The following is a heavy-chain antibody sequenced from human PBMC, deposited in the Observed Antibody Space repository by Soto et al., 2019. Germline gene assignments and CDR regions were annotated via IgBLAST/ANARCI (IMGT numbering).Heavy chain of an antibody. CDR3: ARGTLGILEWLEYYFDY. CDR2: IYYSGST. V-gene: IGHV4-31*03. CDR1: GGSISSGGYY. J-gene: IGHJ4*02. Sequence: PSETLSLTCTVSGGSISSGGYYWSWIRQHPGKGLEWIGYIYYSGSTYYNPSLKSRVTISVDTSKNQFSPKLSSVTAADTAVYYSARGTLGILEWLEYYFDYWGQGTLVTVSS. D-gene: IGHD3-3*01.